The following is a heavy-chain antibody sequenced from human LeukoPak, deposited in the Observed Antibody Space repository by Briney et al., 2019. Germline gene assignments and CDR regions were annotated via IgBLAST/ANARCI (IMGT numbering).Heavy chain of an antibody. CDR1: GGSISSGDYY. CDR2: IYYSGST. CDR3: ASSYGSGSYFFDY. J-gene: IGHJ4*02. V-gene: IGHV4-30-4*01. Sequence: SETLSLTCTVSGGSISSGDYYWSWIRQPPGKGLEWTGYIYYSGSTYYNPSLKSRVTISVDTSKSQFSLKLSSVTAADTAVYYCASSYGSGSYFFDYWGQGTLVTVSS. D-gene: IGHD3-10*01.